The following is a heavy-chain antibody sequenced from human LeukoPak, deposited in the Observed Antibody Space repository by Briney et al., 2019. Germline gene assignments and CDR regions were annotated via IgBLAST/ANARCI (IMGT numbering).Heavy chain of an antibody. Sequence: GGSLRLSCAASGFTFSSYSMNWVRQAPGKGLEWVSYISSSGSYIYYPDSVKGRFTISRDNANNSLYLQMNSLRAEDTAVYYGARDAAAGPTKGDYYYGLDFWGQGTTVTVSS. CDR2: ISSSGSYI. D-gene: IGHD6-13*01. J-gene: IGHJ6*02. V-gene: IGHV3-21*01. CDR1: GFTFSSYS. CDR3: ARDAAAGPTKGDYYYGLDF.